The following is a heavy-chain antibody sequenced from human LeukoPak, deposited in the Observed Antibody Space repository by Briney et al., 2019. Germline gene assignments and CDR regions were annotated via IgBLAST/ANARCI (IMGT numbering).Heavy chain of an antibody. V-gene: IGHV3-21*01. D-gene: IGHD3-3*01. J-gene: IGHJ3*02. CDR2: TSSSSSYI. CDR1: GFTYSCYN. Sequence: AGSLSLYGSASGFTYSCYNMNWVRQGPGKGLEWVSSTSSSSSYIYYEDSVKSRFTISRNNAKNSLYLQMNSLRGEDTAVYYCARDVTIFGVVIRGAFDIWGQGTMVTVSS. CDR3: ARDVTIFGVVIRGAFDI.